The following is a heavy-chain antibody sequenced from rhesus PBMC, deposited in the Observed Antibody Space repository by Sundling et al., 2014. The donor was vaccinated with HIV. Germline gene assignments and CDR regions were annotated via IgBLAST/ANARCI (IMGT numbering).Heavy chain of an antibody. D-gene: IGHD3-9*01. CDR2: INGNSGST. J-gene: IGHJ4*01. V-gene: IGHV4-80*01. Sequence: QVQLQESGPGLVKPSETLSLTCTVSGASISSYWWSWIRQPPGKGLEWIGEINGNSGSTNYNPSLKSRVTISRDTSKNQFSLKLTSVTAADTAVYYCATNKGYYEDDYGYYYIDYWGQGVLVTVSS. CDR1: GASISSYW. CDR3: ATNKGYYEDDYGYYYIDY.